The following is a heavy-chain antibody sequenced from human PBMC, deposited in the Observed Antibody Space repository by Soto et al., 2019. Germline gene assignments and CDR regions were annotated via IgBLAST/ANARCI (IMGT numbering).Heavy chain of an antibody. CDR1: GFTFDDYA. CDR2: ISWNGDAT. D-gene: IGHD3-10*01. J-gene: IGHJ4*02. Sequence: EVQLVESGGGLVQPGGSLRLSCAASGFTFDDYAIHWVRQIPGKGLEWVSGISWNGDATGYEDSVMGRFTNSIHNAKNFLYLQLDSLKSEDTAMYYCANHPLYGSGFDCWGQGTLVTVSS. CDR3: ANHPLYGSGFDC. V-gene: IGHV3-9*01.